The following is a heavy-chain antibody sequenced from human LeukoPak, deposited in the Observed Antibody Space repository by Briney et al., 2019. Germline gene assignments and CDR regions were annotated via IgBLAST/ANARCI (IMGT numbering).Heavy chain of an antibody. V-gene: IGHV1-18*01. CDR1: GYTFTSYG. CDR2: ISAYNGNT. Sequence: ASVKVSCKASGYTFTSYGISWVRQAPGQGLEWMGWISAYNGNTNYAQKLQGRVTMTTDTSTSTAYMELRSLRSDDTAVYYCARHPHYDFWGGYYTTYYFDYWGQGTLVTVSS. CDR3: ARHPHYDFWGGYYTTYYFDY. J-gene: IGHJ4*02. D-gene: IGHD3-3*01.